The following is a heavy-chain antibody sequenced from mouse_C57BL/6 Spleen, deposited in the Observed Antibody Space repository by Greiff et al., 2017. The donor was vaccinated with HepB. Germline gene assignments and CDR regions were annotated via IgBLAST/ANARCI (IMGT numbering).Heavy chain of an antibody. CDR2: IRNKANGYTT. J-gene: IGHJ2*01. CDR1: GFTFTDFY. CDR3: ARFPLGNFDY. Sequence: EVMLVESGGGLVQPGGSLSLSCAASGFTFTDFYMSWVRQPPGKALEWLGFIRNKANGYTTEYSASVKGRFTISRDNSQSILYLQMNALRAEDSATYYCARFPLGNFDYWGQGTTLTVSS. D-gene: IGHD4-1*01. V-gene: IGHV7-3*01.